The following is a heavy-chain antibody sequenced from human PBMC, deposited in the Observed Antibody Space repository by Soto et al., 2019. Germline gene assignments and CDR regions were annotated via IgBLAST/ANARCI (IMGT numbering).Heavy chain of an antibody. D-gene: IGHD6-19*01. CDR2: ISSRSSPI. CDR3: VRDFEQWLAQSCHYYMDV. CDR1: GFTFSTYS. V-gene: IGHV3-48*01. Sequence: PGGSLRLSCAASGFTFSTYSMNWVRQAPGKGLEWVSYISSRSSPIYYADSVKGRFTVSRDNAKNSLYLQMNSLRAEDTAVYYCVRDFEQWLAQSCHYYMDVWGKGTTVTVSS. J-gene: IGHJ6*03.